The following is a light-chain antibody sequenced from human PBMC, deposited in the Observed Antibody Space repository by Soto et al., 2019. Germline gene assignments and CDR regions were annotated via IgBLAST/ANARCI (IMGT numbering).Light chain of an antibody. CDR2: DND. Sequence: QSVLTQPPSVSAAPGQTVTISCSGSSSNIGHNYVFWYQQFPGTAPKLLISDNDKRPSGIPDRFSGSRSCTSATLGITGLQTEDEADYYCATWDTGLSAGVFGTGTKVTVL. J-gene: IGLJ1*01. CDR3: ATWDTGLSAGV. CDR1: SSNIGHNY. V-gene: IGLV1-51*01.